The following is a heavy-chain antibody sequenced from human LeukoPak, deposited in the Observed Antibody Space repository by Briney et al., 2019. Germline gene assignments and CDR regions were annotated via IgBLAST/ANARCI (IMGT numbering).Heavy chain of an antibody. J-gene: IGHJ4*02. CDR3: ASLRRVRGGRMDFDS. CDR2: TYYSGST. D-gene: IGHD3-10*01. V-gene: IGHV4-30-4*01. CDR1: GGSISSGDYY. Sequence: SETLSLTCTVSGGSISSGDYYWSWIRQPPGKGLEWIGYTYYSGSTYYNPSLKSRVTIPVDTSKNQFSLQLRSVTAADTAVYCCASLRRVRGGRMDFDSWGQGTLVTVSS.